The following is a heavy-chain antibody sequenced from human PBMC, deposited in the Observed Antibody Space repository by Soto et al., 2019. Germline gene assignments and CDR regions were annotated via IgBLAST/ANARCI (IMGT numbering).Heavy chain of an antibody. D-gene: IGHD6-13*01. J-gene: IGHJ6*03. CDR3: ARDQQQLVSNFYYYYMDV. CDR1: GFTVSSNY. Sequence: PGGSLRLSCAASGFTVSSNYMSWVRQAPGKGLEWVSVIYSGGSTYYADSVKGRFTISRDNSKNTLYLQMNSLRAEDTAVYYCARDQQQLVSNFYYYYMDVWGKGTKVIVSS. V-gene: IGHV3-66*01. CDR2: IYSGGST.